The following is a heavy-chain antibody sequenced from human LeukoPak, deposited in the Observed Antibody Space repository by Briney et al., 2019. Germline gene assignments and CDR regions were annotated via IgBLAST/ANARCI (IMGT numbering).Heavy chain of an antibody. CDR3: ARDPPFSSGWSQNHFDH. CDR2: ISYDGGNE. V-gene: IGHV3-30*04. D-gene: IGHD6-19*01. CDR1: GFIFEDFA. Sequence: GKSLRLSCAPSGFIFEDFAMHWVRQAPGKGLEWVALISYDGGNENYAESVKGRFTISRDNSKNTLYLHMNSLRPEDTAVYYCARDPPFSSGWSQNHFDHWGQGTLVAVSS. J-gene: IGHJ4*02.